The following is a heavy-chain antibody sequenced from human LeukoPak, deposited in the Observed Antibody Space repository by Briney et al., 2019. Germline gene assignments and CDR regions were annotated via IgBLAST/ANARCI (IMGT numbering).Heavy chain of an antibody. CDR3: ATRTYYYDNPALSHDY. D-gene: IGHD3-22*01. V-gene: IGHV4-34*01. Sequence: SETLSLTCAVYGGSFSGHYWRWMRQPPGKGLEWIGEISHSGSTNYNPSLKSRVTISVDMSTNQFSLKLTSVTAADTAVYYCATRTYYYDNPALSHDYWGQGTLVTVSS. CDR1: GGSFSGHY. J-gene: IGHJ4*02. CDR2: ISHSGST.